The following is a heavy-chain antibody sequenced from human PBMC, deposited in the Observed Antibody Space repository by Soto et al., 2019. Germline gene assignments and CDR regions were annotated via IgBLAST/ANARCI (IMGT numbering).Heavy chain of an antibody. CDR1: GYTFLHYG. Sequence: QIQLVQSGGEVKKPGASVKVSCKASGYTFLHYGISWVRQAPGQGLQWVGWISAYNGERNYAQNFQDRLTLTTDPSTSTAFLELRSLTSDDTAVYFCARDAPTLRIYDPFELWGQGTMVIVSS. CDR2: ISAYNGER. J-gene: IGHJ3*01. CDR3: ARDAPTLRIYDPFEL. V-gene: IGHV1-18*01.